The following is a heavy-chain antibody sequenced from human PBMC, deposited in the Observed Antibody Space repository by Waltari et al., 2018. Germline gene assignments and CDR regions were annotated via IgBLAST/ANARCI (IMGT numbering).Heavy chain of an antibody. V-gene: IGHV4-38-2*01. D-gene: IGHD6-19*01. CDR3: ARSVAVAGSFSY. CDR2: IYHSGST. J-gene: IGHJ4*02. Sequence: QVQLQESGPGLVKPSETLSLTCAVSGYSISSGYYWGWIRQPPGKGLEWIGSIYHSGSTYYNPSLKSRVTISVDTSKNQFALKLSSVTAADTAVYYCARSVAVAGSFSYWGQGTLVTVSS. CDR1: GYSISSGYY.